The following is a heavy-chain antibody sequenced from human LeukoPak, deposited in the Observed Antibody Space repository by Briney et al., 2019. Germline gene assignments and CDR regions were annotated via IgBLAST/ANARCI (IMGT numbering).Heavy chain of an antibody. CDR1: GGSISSSSYY. CDR2: IYYSGST. Sequence: PSETLSLTCTVSGGSISSSSYYWGWIRQPPGKGLEWIGSIYYSGSTYYNPSLKSRVTISVDTSKNQFSLKLSSVTAADTAVYYCAWENSPKGYYYMDVWGKGTTVTVSS. V-gene: IGHV4-39*07. D-gene: IGHD2/OR15-2a*01. J-gene: IGHJ6*03. CDR3: AWENSPKGYYYMDV.